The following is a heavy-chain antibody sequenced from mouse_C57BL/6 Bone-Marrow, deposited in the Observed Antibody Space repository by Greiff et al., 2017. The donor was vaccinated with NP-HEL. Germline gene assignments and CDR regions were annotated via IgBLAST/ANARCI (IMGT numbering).Heavy chain of an antibody. CDR2: IDPSDSYT. D-gene: IGHD1-1*01. CDR1: GYTFTSYW. CDR3: ARHGPYYYGSSYWYFDV. J-gene: IGHJ1*03. V-gene: IGHV1-50*01. Sequence: QVHVKQPGAELVKPGASVKLSCKASGYTFTSYWMQWVKQRPGQGLEWIGEIDPSDSYTNYNQKFKGKATLTVDTSSSTAYMQLSSLTSEDSAVYYCARHGPYYYGSSYWYFDVWGTGTTVTVSS.